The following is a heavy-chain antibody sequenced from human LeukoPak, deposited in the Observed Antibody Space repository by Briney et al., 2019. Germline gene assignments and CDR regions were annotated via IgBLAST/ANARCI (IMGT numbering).Heavy chain of an antibody. CDR2: IYCDGNT. J-gene: IGHJ4*02. V-gene: IGHV4-39*01. CDR3: ARHITGTRLYYFDS. Sequence: SETLSLTCTVSGGSLSGSSYCWGWIRQPPGRGLEWIGTIYCDGNTYYNPSLRSRVTMSVDTSKNQFALKLSSVTAADTAMYYCARHITGTRLYYFDSWGQGTLVTVSS. D-gene: IGHD1-7*01. CDR1: GGSLSGSSYC.